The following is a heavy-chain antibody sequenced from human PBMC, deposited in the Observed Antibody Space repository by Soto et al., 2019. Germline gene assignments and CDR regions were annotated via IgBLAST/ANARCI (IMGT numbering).Heavy chain of an antibody. D-gene: IGHD3-3*01. J-gene: IGHJ6*02. V-gene: IGHV5-51*01. CDR2: IYPGDSDT. Sequence: GESLKISCKGSGYSFTSYWIGWVRQMPGKGLEWTGIIYPGDSDTRYNPSFQGQVTISADKSISTAYLQWSSLKASDTAMYYCARTYYDFWSGQHYYYYGMDVWGQGTTVTVSS. CDR3: ARTYYDFWSGQHYYYYGMDV. CDR1: GYSFTSYW.